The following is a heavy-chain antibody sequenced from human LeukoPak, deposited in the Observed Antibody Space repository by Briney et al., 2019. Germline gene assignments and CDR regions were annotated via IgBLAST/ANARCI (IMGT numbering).Heavy chain of an antibody. Sequence: GASVKVSCKASGYTFTSYGISWVRQAPGQGLEWMGWISAYNGNTNYAQKPQGRVTMTTDTSTSTAYMELRSLRSDDTAVYYCARAIAVAGTFYFDYWGQGTLVTVSS. V-gene: IGHV1-18*04. CDR2: ISAYNGNT. CDR1: GYTFTSYG. J-gene: IGHJ4*02. CDR3: ARAIAVAGTFYFDY. D-gene: IGHD6-19*01.